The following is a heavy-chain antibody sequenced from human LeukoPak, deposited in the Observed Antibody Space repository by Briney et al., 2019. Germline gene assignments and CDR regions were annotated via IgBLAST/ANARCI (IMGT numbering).Heavy chain of an antibody. Sequence: GGSLRLSCAASGFTFSNYDMGWVRQAPGEGLEWVSTISGSGTGTYYTDSVKGRFTISRDNPKNAQYLQMNSLRAEDTAVYYCAKAIAATGRWWIFDYWGQGTLVTVPS. D-gene: IGHD6-13*01. CDR1: GFTFSNYD. CDR2: ISGSGTGT. V-gene: IGHV3-23*01. CDR3: AKAIAATGRWWIFDY. J-gene: IGHJ4*02.